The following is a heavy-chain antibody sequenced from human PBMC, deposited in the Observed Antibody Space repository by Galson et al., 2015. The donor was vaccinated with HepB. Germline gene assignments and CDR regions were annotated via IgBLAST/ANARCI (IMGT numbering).Heavy chain of an antibody. Sequence: SLRLSCAASGFTFSSYSMNWIRQAPGKGLEWVAVISYTGNNQYYADSVKGRFTISRDNSKNTLYLQMNSLRIEDTAVYFCAKGSRGKLWPFDYWGQGTLVTVSS. CDR2: ISYTGNNQ. CDR1: GFTFSSYS. V-gene: IGHV3-30*18. CDR3: AKGSRGKLWPFDY. J-gene: IGHJ4*02. D-gene: IGHD3-10*01.